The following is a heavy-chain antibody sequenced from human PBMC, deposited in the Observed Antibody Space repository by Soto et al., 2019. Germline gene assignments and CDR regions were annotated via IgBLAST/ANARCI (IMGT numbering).Heavy chain of an antibody. CDR2: ISQSGTT. J-gene: IGHJ4*02. D-gene: IGHD6-19*01. Sequence: QVQLQESGPGLVKPSETLSLTCAVSGGSISSSNWWSWVRQPPGKGLEWIGEISQSGTTNYNPSLKSRVIISVDKSKNQFSLKLSSVTAADTAVYYCARNGYSSGWYHFDYWGQGTLVTVSS. CDR1: GGSISSSNW. V-gene: IGHV4-4*02. CDR3: ARNGYSSGWYHFDY.